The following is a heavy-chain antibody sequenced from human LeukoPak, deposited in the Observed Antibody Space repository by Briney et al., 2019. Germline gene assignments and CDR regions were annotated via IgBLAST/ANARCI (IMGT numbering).Heavy chain of an antibody. CDR2: IIPIFGTA. V-gene: IGHV1-69*05. CDR3: ARNSGYDSDPPAFDY. J-gene: IGHJ4*02. Sequence: ASVKVSCKASGGTFSSYAISRVRQAPGQGLEWMGGIIPIFGTANYAQKFQGRVTMTRDTSTSTVYMELSSLRSEDTAVYYCARNSGYDSDPPAFDYWGQGTLVTVSS. CDR1: GGTFSSYA. D-gene: IGHD5-12*01.